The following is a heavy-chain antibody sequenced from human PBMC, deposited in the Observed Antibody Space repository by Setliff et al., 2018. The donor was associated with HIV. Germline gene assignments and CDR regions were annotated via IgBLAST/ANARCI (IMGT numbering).Heavy chain of an antibody. Sequence: ASVKVSCKASGYNFTDYYIFWVRQAPGHGLEWMGWINPNGGGVNYAQKFQPRVTMTRDPSITTVYLELNDLRSDDTAVYYCARFPLRASVSPDYWGQGTLVTVSS. CDR2: INPNGGGV. CDR1: GYNFTDYY. CDR3: ARFPLRASVSPDY. V-gene: IGHV1-2*02. D-gene: IGHD4-17*01. J-gene: IGHJ4*02.